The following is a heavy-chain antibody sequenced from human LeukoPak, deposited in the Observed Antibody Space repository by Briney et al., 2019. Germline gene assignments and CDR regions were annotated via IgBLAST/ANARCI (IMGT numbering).Heavy chain of an antibody. CDR3: ARDLADSSGYPGY. CDR2: ISSSGSTI. CDR1: GFTFSDYY. D-gene: IGHD3-22*01. V-gene: IGHV3-11*01. J-gene: IGHJ4*02. Sequence: PGGSLRLSCAASGFTFSDYYMSWIRQAPGKGLGWVSYISSSGSTIYYADSMKGRFTISRDNAKNSLYLQMNSLRAEDTAVYYCARDLADSSGYPGYWGQGTLVTVSS.